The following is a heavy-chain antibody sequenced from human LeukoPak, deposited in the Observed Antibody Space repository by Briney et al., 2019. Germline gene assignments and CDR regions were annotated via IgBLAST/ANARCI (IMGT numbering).Heavy chain of an antibody. CDR1: GGSFDGYY. CDR2: ITYDGRT. J-gene: IGHJ4*02. CDR3: ARGRGVKYNSDRIYSFDY. Sequence: KPSETLSLTCAVFGGSFDGYYWSWIRQSPGKGLEWIGEITYDGRTKYNPSLRSRVSISVDTSKNQFSLKLSSVTAADTAVYYCARGRGVKYNSDRIYSFDYWGQGTLVTVSS. D-gene: IGHD1-1*01. V-gene: IGHV4-34*01.